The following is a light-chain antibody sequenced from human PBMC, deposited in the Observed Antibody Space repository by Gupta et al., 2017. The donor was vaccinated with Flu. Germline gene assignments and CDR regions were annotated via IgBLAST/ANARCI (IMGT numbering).Light chain of an antibody. V-gene: IGLV2-14*01. CDR2: EVS. J-gene: IGLJ1*01. CDR1: NSDVYAYRY. Sequence: QSALRQPASVSGSPGQSITISCTGTNSDVYAYRYVSCYQQHPGKGPKFMIFEVSNRPSGVSNRFSGSKSGNTASLTISGLQAEDEADYYCSSYTSRGTYVFGTGTKVTVL. CDR3: SSYTSRGTYV.